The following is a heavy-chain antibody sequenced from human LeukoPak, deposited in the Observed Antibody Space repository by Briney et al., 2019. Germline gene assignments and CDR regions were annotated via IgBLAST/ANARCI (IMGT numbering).Heavy chain of an antibody. V-gene: IGHV3-23*01. Sequence: PGGSLRLSCAASGFTFSTYAMSWVRQAPGKGLEWVSTFTGGEGITHYADSVKGRFTISRDNSKNTLYLQMNSLRAEDTAVYYCARGLDVWGKGTTVTVSS. CDR2: FTGGEGIT. CDR1: GFTFSTYA. CDR3: ARGLDV. J-gene: IGHJ6*04.